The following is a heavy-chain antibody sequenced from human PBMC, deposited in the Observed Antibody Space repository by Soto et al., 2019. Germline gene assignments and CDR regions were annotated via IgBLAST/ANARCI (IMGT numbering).Heavy chain of an antibody. V-gene: IGHV3-48*02. CDR1: GFTFSSYS. CDR2: ISSSSSTI. D-gene: IGHD3-3*01. J-gene: IGHJ5*02. CDR3: ARDGYDFWSGYGSWFDP. Sequence: EVQLVESGGGLVQPGGSLRLSCAASGFTFSSYSMNWVRQAPGKGLEWVSYISSSSSTIYYADSVKGRFTISRDNAKNSLYLQMNSLRDDDTAVYYCARDGYDFWSGYGSWFDPWGQGTLVTVSS.